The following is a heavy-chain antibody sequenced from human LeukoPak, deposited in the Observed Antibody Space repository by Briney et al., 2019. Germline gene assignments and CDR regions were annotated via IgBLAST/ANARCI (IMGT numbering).Heavy chain of an antibody. V-gene: IGHV3-23*01. J-gene: IGHJ4*02. CDR1: GFTFSSSA. D-gene: IGHD4-23*01. Sequence: PGGSLRLSCAASGFTFSSSAMSWVRQAPGKGLEWVSTIGDNGDSTYYADSVKGRFTISRDNSKNTLYLQMNSLRAQDTAVYYCAKYDYGGNPNEYYFDYWGQGTLVTVSS. CDR3: AKYDYGGNPNEYYFDY. CDR2: IGDNGDST.